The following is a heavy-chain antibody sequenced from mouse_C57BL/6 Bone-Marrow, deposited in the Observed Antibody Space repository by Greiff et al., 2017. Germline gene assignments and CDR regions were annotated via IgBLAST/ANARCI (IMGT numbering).Heavy chain of an antibody. D-gene: IGHD4-1*01. J-gene: IGHJ2*01. CDR2: IYPTSGRT. Sequence: QVQLQQPGAELVKPGASVKMSCKASGYTFTSYWITWVKQRPGQGLEWIGDIYPTSGRTNYNEKFKSKAILTVDTSSNTAYMQLSSLTSEDSAVFYCARSGPLGRSYDKGGQGNTPTVTA. CDR3: ARSGPLGRSYDK. CDR1: GYTFTSYW. V-gene: IGHV1-55*01.